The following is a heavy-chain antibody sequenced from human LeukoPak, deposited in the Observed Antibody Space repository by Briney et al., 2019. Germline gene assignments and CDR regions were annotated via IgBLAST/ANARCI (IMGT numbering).Heavy chain of an antibody. Sequence: GGSLRHPCAASGFTFTTYTMNWVRQTPGKGLEWVSFISSSSSAIYYADSVKGRFTISRDNAKNSLFLQMDSLRAEDTAVYYCAREYSSSSGRAFDIWGQGTVVTVSS. J-gene: IGHJ3*02. CDR2: ISSSSSAI. V-gene: IGHV3-48*01. D-gene: IGHD6-6*01. CDR1: GFTFTTYT. CDR3: AREYSSSSGRAFDI.